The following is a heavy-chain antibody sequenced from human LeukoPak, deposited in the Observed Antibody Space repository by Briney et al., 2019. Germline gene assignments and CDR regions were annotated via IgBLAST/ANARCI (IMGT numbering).Heavy chain of an antibody. CDR2: IYTSGSN. CDR3: ARDVGTSGWYTFDY. CDR1: GGSISTYY. Sequence: SETLSLTCAVSGGSISTYYWSWIRQPAGKGLEWIGRIYTSGSNNYNPSLKSRVTMSVDTSKNQFSLNLRSVTAADTAVYYCARDVGTSGWYTFDYWGQGTLVTVSS. D-gene: IGHD6-19*01. J-gene: IGHJ4*02. V-gene: IGHV4-4*07.